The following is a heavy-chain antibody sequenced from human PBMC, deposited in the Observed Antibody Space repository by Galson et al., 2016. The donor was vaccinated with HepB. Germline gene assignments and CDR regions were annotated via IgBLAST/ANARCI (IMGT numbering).Heavy chain of an antibody. J-gene: IGHJ3*02. Sequence: SVKVSCKASGYTFATYGINWVRQAPGQGLEWMGSISPYNDNTNYAQKFQGRVAMTTDTSTTTAYMELRSLRSDDTAVYYCARDKYSGYFPWAVDIWGQGTLVIVSS. CDR2: ISPYNDNT. V-gene: IGHV1-18*01. CDR3: ARDKYSGYFPWAVDI. CDR1: GYTFATYG. D-gene: IGHD5-12*01.